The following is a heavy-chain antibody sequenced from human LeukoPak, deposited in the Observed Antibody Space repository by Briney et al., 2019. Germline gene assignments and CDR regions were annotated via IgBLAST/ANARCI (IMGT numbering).Heavy chain of an antibody. V-gene: IGHV3-23*01. D-gene: IGHD3-10*02. J-gene: IGHJ4*02. CDR2: ISGSGANT. CDR1: GFTFSSYA. Sequence: GGSLRLSCAASGFTFSSYAMTWVRQAPGKGLEWVSTISGSGANTYYADSVKGRFTISRDNSKNTLYLQMNSLRAEDTAVYYCARDVRTGGFDYWGQGTLVTVSS. CDR3: ARDVRTGGFDY.